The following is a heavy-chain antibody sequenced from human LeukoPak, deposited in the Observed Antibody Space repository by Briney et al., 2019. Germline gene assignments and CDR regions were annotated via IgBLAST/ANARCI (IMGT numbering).Heavy chain of an antibody. CDR3: ARISFDSNCSDFQQ. Sequence: ASVKVSSMASGYTFNRYGITRVRQAPGQGLEWVGWISAYNDNAKYSEKLQGRVTMATETSTNTAYMELRSLRSDDTAIYYCARISFDSNCSDFQQWREGPVDTVSP. CDR1: GYTFNRYG. CDR2: ISAYNDNA. V-gene: IGHV1-18*04. D-gene: IGHD4-11*01. J-gene: IGHJ1*01.